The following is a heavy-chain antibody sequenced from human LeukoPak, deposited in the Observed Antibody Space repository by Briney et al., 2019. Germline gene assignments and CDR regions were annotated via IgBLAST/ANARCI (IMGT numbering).Heavy chain of an antibody. D-gene: IGHD2-21*01. CDR3: ARGGVDNYYYYYGMDV. J-gene: IGHJ6*02. V-gene: IGHV1-2*02. CDR1: GYTFTSYY. Sequence: ASVKVSCKASGYTFTSYYMHWVRQAPGQGLEWMGWINPNSGGTNYAQKFQGRVTMTRDTSISTAYMELSRLRSDDTAVYYCARGGVDNYYYYYGMDVWGQGTTVTVSS. CDR2: INPNSGGT.